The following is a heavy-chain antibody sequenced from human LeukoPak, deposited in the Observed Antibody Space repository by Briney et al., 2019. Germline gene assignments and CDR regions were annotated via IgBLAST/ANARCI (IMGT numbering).Heavy chain of an antibody. J-gene: IGHJ6*04. CDR2: IHSRGSTT. CDR1: GFTFTDYY. V-gene: IGHV3-11*04. Sequence: PGGSLRLSCAASGFTFTDYYMSWIRQAPGKGLEWIPYIHSRGSTTYYADSVKGRFTISRDNAKNSLYLQMNSLRAGDTAVYYCAELGITMIGGVWGKGTTVTISS. D-gene: IGHD3-10*02. CDR3: AELGITMIGGV.